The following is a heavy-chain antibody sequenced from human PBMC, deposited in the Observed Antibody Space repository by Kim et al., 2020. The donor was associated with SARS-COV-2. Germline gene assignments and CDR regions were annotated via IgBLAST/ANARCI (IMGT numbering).Heavy chain of an antibody. Sequence: GGSLRLSCAASGFTLSTFVMSWVRQAPGKGLEWVSAITEGVGVTYYADSVKGRFTISRDNSKNTLYLQMNSLRAEDTAIYYCAKPDGPDFWGQGTLATVS. V-gene: IGHV3-23*01. J-gene: IGHJ5*01. CDR3: AKPDGPDF. CDR2: ITEGVGVT. CDR1: GFTLSTFV.